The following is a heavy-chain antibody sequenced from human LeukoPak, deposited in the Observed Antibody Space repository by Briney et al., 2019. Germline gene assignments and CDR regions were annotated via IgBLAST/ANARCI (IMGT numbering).Heavy chain of an antibody. Sequence: GGTLRLSCAASGFTFSTYWMHRVRQAPGKGLVWVSRINPDGTTTSYADSVKGRLTISRDNAKDTVYLQMNSLRAEDTAVYYCARVSIGWYSFDYWGQGTLVTVSS. V-gene: IGHV3-74*01. CDR2: INPDGTTT. CDR1: GFTFSTYW. J-gene: IGHJ4*02. D-gene: IGHD6-19*01. CDR3: ARVSIGWYSFDY.